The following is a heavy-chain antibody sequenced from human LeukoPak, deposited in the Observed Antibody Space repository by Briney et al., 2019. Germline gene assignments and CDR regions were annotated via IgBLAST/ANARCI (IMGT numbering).Heavy chain of an antibody. V-gene: IGHV1-69*04. CDR3: ARSRGSAIAPGY. CDR1: GGTFSSYA. J-gene: IGHJ4*02. D-gene: IGHD2-2*02. Sequence: EASVKVSCKASGGTFSSYAISWVRQAPGQGLEWMGRIIPILGIANYAQKFQGRVTITADKSTSTAYMELSSLRSEDTAVYYCARSRGSAIAPGYWGQGTLVTVSS. CDR2: IIPILGIA.